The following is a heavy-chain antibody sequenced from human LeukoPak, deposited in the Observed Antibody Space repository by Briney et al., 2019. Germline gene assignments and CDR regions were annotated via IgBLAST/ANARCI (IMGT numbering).Heavy chain of an antibody. J-gene: IGHJ6*03. CDR3: ARVRSLLRYYYYMDV. V-gene: IGHV1-8*03. CDR2: MNPNSGNT. D-gene: IGHD4-17*01. Sequence: GASVKVSCKASGYTFTSYDINWVRQATGQGLEWMGWMNPNSGNTGYAQKFQGRVTITRNTSISTAFMELSSLRSEDTAVYYCARVRSLLRYYYYMDVWGKGTTVTVSS. CDR1: GYTFTSYD.